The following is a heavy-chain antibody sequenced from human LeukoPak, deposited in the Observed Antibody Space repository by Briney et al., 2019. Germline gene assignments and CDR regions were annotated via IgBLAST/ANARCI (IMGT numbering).Heavy chain of an antibody. Sequence: SETLSLTCTVSGGSINDYYRNWLRQPPGKGLEWIGFIYYRGTTNNNPSLKSRVTTSIDTSKKQFSLNLSSVTAADTAIYYCAGVFSGRRPFELWGQGILVTASS. J-gene: IGHJ4*02. D-gene: IGHD3-10*01. CDR3: AGVFSGRRPFEL. V-gene: IGHV4-59*03. CDR1: GGSINDYY. CDR2: IYYRGTT.